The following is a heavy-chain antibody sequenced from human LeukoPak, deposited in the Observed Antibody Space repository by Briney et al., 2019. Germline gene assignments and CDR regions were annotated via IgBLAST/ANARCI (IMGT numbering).Heavy chain of an antibody. CDR1: GYTFTSYD. Sequence: PEASVKVSCKASGYTFTSYDINWVRQATGQGLEWMGWMNPNSGNTGYAQKFQGRVTITRNTSISTAYMELSSLRSEDTAVYYCARSIETRYDFWSGYSYYYYYYMDVWGKGTTVTVSS. D-gene: IGHD3-3*01. J-gene: IGHJ6*03. CDR2: MNPNSGNT. V-gene: IGHV1-8*01. CDR3: ARSIETRYDFWSGYSYYYYYYMDV.